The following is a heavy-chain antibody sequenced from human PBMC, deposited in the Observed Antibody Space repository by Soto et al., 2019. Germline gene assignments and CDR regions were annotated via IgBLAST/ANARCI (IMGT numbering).Heavy chain of an antibody. Sequence: RNCTVSGGCISSSSDYWGWIRQPPGKGLEWIGSIYYSGSTYYNPSLKSRVTISVDTSKNQFSLKVSSVTAAATAVYYCARHVTTVTSSYFDYWGHGTLVTVSS. CDR1: GGCISSSSDY. CDR3: ARHVTTVTSSYFDY. V-gene: IGHV4-39*01. D-gene: IGHD4-17*01. CDR2: IYYSGST. J-gene: IGHJ4*01.